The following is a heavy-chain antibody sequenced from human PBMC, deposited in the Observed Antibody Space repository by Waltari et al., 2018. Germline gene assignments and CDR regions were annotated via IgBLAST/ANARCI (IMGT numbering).Heavy chain of an antibody. J-gene: IGHJ4*02. V-gene: IGHV3-53*01. Sequence: EVQLVESGGGLIQPGGSLRLSCAVSALPVRNTYLSWCRQAPGKGVEWVSVIYSGGSTYYADSVKGRFTISRDSSENTVYLQMSSLRAEDTALYYCARLDFWTGSYYWGQGTLVTVSS. CDR1: ALPVRNTY. CDR2: IYSGGST. CDR3: ARLDFWTGSYY. D-gene: IGHD3-3*01.